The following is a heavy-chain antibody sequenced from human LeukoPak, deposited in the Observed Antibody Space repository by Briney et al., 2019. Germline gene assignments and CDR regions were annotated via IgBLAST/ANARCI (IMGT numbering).Heavy chain of an antibody. CDR3: ARGRKVRGVIIKGYSYYYYMDV. J-gene: IGHJ6*03. CDR2: INAGHGNT. D-gene: IGHD3-10*01. V-gene: IGHV1-3*03. Sequence: GASVKVSCKASGYTFTSYAMHWVRQAPGQRLEWMGWINAGHGNTKYSQEFQGRVTITRDTSASTAYMELSGLRSEDMAVYYCARGRKVRGVIIKGYSYYYYMDVWGKGTTVTISS. CDR1: GYTFTSYA.